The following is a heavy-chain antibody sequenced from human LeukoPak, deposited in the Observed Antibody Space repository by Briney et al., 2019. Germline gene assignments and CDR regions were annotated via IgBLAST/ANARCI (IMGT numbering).Heavy chain of an antibody. CDR2: MNPNSGNT. D-gene: IGHD5/OR15-5a*01. CDR3: TRESLYVPRWFYP. CDR1: GYTFTSYD. V-gene: IGHV1-8*01. Sequence: ASVKVSCKASGYTFTSYDINWVRQAPGQGLEWMGWMNPNSGNTGYAQKFQGRVTMTRDTSINTAYMELNTLISEDTAVYYCTRESLYVPRWFYPWGQGTLVTVSS. J-gene: IGHJ5*02.